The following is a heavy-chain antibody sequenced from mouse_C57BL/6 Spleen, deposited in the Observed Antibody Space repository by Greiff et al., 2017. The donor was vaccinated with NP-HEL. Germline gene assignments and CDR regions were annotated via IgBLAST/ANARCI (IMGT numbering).Heavy chain of an antibody. CDR2: ISSGSSTI. D-gene: IGHD1-1*01. Sequence: EVQVVESGGGLVKPGGSLKLSCAASGFTFSDYGMHWVRQAPEKGLEWVAYISSGSSTIYYADTVQGRFTISRDNAKNTLFLQMTSLRSEDTAMYYCAKYGSSYYAMDYWGQGTSVTVSS. V-gene: IGHV5-17*01. J-gene: IGHJ4*01. CDR1: GFTFSDYG. CDR3: AKYGSSYYAMDY.